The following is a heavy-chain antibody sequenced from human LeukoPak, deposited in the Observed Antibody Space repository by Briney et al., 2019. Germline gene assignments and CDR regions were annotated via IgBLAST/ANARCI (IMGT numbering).Heavy chain of an antibody. J-gene: IGHJ5*02. CDR1: GFTFSIYG. Sequence: GRSVRLSCAASGFTFSIYGMHWARQAPGEGREWVAVIWYDGSNKYYADSVKGRFTISRDNSKNTLYLQMNSLRAEDTAVYYCVKGSNWNYGLFDWFDAGGQGTLVTVSS. D-gene: IGHD1-7*01. CDR3: VKGSNWNYGLFDWFDA. V-gene: IGHV3-33*06. CDR2: IWYDGSNK.